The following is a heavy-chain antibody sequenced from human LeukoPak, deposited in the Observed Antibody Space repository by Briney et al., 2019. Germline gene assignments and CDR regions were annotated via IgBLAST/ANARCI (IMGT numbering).Heavy chain of an antibody. CDR1: GGSFSVYY. D-gene: IGHD5-18*01. Sequence: SETLSLTCAVYGGSFSVYYWSWIRQPPGKGLEWIGEINHSGSTNYNPSLKSRVTISVDTSKNQFSLKLSSVTAADTAVYYCARAGRGQLWLPYWYFDLWGRGTLVTVSS. J-gene: IGHJ2*01. V-gene: IGHV4-34*01. CDR3: ARAGRGQLWLPYWYFDL. CDR2: INHSGST.